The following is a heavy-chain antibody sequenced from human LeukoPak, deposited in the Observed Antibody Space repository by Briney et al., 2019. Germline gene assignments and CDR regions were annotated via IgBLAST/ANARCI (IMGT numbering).Heavy chain of an antibody. Sequence: GGSLRLSCAASGFTFSSYWMSWIRQAPGKGLEWVSYISSSGSTIYYADSVKGRFTISRDNAKNSLYLQMNSLRAEDTAVYYCAREEYSSSSDYWGQGTLVTVSS. V-gene: IGHV3-11*01. CDR1: GFTFSSYW. CDR3: AREEYSSSSDY. CDR2: ISSSGSTI. J-gene: IGHJ4*02. D-gene: IGHD6-13*01.